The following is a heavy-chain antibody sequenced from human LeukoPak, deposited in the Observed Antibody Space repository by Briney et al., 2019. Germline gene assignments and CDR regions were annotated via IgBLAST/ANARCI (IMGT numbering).Heavy chain of an antibody. J-gene: IGHJ4*02. D-gene: IGHD6-25*01. CDR1: GFTFSSYS. CDR3: ARGTGYNTGRSVDY. Sequence: GGSLSLSCTASGFTFSSYSMTWVRQAPGKGLEWVSAISGSGGSTYYADYEKGRFTISRDNSKHTLYLRMNSVRAEDTAVYYCARGTGYNTGRSVDYWGQGTLVTVSS. CDR2: ISGSGGST. V-gene: IGHV3-23*01.